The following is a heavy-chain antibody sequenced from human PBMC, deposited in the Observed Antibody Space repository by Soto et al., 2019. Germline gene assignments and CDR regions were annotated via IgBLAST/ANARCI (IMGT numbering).Heavy chain of an antibody. V-gene: IGHV3-9*01. CDR3: AKEHNNFWSGYYTGFDY. Sequence: GGSLRLSCAASGFTFDDYAMHWVRQAPGKGLEWVSGISWNSGSIGYADSVKGRFTISRDNAKNSLYLQMNSLRAEDTALYYCAKEHNNFWSGYYTGFDYWGQGTLVTVSS. J-gene: IGHJ4*02. D-gene: IGHD3-3*01. CDR2: ISWNSGSI. CDR1: GFTFDDYA.